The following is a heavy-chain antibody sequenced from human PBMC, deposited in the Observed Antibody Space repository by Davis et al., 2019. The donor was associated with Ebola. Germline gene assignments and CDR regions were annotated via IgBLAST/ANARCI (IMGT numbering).Heavy chain of an antibody. J-gene: IGHJ6*02. V-gene: IGHV1-24*01. CDR1: GYTFTNYY. D-gene: IGHD4-11*01. CDR3: ATGYYSTNWGYYYGMDV. Sequence: ASVKVSCQASGYTFTNYYMHWVRQAPGKGLEWMGGFDPEDGETIYAQKFQGRVTMTEDTSTDTAYMELSSLRSEDTAVYYCATGYYSTNWGYYYGMDVWGQGTTVTVSS. CDR2: FDPEDGET.